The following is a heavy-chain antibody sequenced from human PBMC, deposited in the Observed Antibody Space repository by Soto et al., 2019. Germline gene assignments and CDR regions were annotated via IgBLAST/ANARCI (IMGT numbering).Heavy chain of an antibody. D-gene: IGHD3-22*01. CDR3: ARVSPEDYYDSSGSDI. J-gene: IGHJ3*02. Sequence: GGSLRLSCAASGFTFSSYAMHWVRQAPGKGLEWVAVISYDGSNKYYADSVKGRFTISRDNSKNTLYLQMNSLRAEDTAVYYCARVSPEDYYDSSGSDIWGQGTMVTVSS. CDR2: ISYDGSNK. V-gene: IGHV3-30-3*01. CDR1: GFTFSSYA.